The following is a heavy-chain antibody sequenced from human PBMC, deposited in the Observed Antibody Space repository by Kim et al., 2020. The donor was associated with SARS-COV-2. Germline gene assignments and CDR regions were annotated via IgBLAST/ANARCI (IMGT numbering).Heavy chain of an antibody. V-gene: IGHV3-66*01. CDR3: ASRVLGSHYYGMDV. D-gene: IGHD3-10*01. J-gene: IGHJ6*02. Sequence: GGSLRLSCAASGFTVSTNYMSWVRQAPGKGLEWVSVTYSGGSTYYADSVKGRFSISRDNSMNTLYLQMNSLKAEDTAVYYCASRVLGSHYYGMDVWGQGT. CDR2: TYSGGST. CDR1: GFTVSTNY.